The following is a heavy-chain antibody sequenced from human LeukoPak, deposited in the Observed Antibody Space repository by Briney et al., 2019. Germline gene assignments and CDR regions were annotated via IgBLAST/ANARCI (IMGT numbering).Heavy chain of an antibody. Sequence: GGSLRLSCAASGFTFSSYGMSWVRQARRKGLEWVSGISGSGGNIHYADSVKGRFTISRDNSRNTLYVQMNSLRAEDTAVYYCAKDRSSLAREYFDYWGQGSLVTVSS. D-gene: IGHD6-6*01. J-gene: IGHJ4*02. CDR2: ISGSGGNI. V-gene: IGHV3-23*01. CDR1: GFTFSSYG. CDR3: AKDRSSLAREYFDY.